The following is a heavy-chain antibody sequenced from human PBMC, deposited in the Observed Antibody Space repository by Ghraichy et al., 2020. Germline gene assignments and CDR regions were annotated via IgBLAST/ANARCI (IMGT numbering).Heavy chain of an antibody. CDR1: GGSFSGYY. CDR2: INHSGST. D-gene: IGHD6-13*01. V-gene: IGHV4-34*01. CDR3: ASGSWSSSWYLVRWFDP. Sequence: SETLSLTCAVYGGSFSGYYWSWIRQPPGKGLEWIGEINHSGSTNYNPSLKSRVTISVDTSKNQFSLKLSSVTAADTAVYYCASGSWSSSWYLVRWFDPWGQGTLVTVSS. J-gene: IGHJ5*02.